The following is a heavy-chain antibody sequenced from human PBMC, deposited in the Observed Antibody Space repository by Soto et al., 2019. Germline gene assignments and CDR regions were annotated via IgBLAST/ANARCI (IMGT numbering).Heavy chain of an antibody. V-gene: IGHV4-59*01. CDR1: GGSISSYY. Sequence: ETLSLTCTVSGGSISSYYWSWIRQPPGKGLEWIGYIYCSGSTNYNPSLKSRVTISVDTSKNQFSLKLSSVTAADTAVYYCARDTYSSSSLVLENWFDPWGQGTLVTVSS. CDR3: ARDTYSSSSLVLENWFDP. D-gene: IGHD6-6*01. CDR2: IYCSGST. J-gene: IGHJ5*02.